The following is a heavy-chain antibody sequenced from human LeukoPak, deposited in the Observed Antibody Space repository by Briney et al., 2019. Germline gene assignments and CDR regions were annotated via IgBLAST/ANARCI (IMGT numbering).Heavy chain of an antibody. D-gene: IGHD2-8*01. CDR3: ASRDCTNGVCSDY. Sequence: GSLRLSCAASGFTFSSYAMSWIRQPPGKGLEWIGEINHSGSTNYNPSLKSRVTISVDTSKNQFSLKLSSVTAADTAVYYCASRDCTNGVCSDYWGQGTLVTVSP. CDR1: GFTFSSYA. J-gene: IGHJ4*02. CDR2: INHSGST. V-gene: IGHV4-34*01.